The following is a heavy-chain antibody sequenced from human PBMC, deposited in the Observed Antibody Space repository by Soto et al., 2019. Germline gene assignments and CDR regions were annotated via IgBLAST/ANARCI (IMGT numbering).Heavy chain of an antibody. J-gene: IGHJ6*02. D-gene: IGHD2-15*01. CDR2: ISGSGGST. CDR1: GFTVSSYA. Sequence: GGSLRLSCAASGFTVSSYAMSWVRQAPGKGLEWVSAISGSGGSTYYADSVKGRFTISRDNSKNTLYLQMNSLRAEDTAVYYCAKDGEVVVAAPYYYYGMDVWGQGTTVTVSS. CDR3: AKDGEVVVAAPYYYYGMDV. V-gene: IGHV3-23*01.